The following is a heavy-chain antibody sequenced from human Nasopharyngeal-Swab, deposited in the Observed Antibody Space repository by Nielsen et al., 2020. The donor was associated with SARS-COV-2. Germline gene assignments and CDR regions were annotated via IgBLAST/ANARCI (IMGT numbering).Heavy chain of an antibody. J-gene: IGHJ6*02. CDR2: IYTSGSP. V-gene: IGHV4-61*02. D-gene: IGHD2-8*01. CDR1: GGSISSGSYS. CDR3: ARQVGYCTNGVCPTYYYYYGMDV. Sequence: LELSCTVSGGSISSGSYSWTWTRQPAGKGLEWIGRIYTSGSPYSNPSLKSRVTISVDTSKNHFSLKLSSVTAADTAVYYCARQVGYCTNGVCPTYYYYYGMDVWGQGTTVTVSS.